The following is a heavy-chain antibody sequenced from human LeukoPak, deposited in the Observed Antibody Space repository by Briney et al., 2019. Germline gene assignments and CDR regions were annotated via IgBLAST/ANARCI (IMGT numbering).Heavy chain of an antibody. CDR1: GGSISSSSYY. D-gene: IGHD2-15*01. CDR2: IYYSGST. V-gene: IGHV4-39*01. CDR3: ARQASLLQDAFDI. Sequence: SETLSLTCTVSGGSISSSSYYWGWIRQPPGKGLEWIGSIYYSGSTYYNPSLKSRVTISVDASKNQFSLKLSSVTAADTAVYYCARQASLLQDAFDIWGQGTMVTVSS. J-gene: IGHJ3*02.